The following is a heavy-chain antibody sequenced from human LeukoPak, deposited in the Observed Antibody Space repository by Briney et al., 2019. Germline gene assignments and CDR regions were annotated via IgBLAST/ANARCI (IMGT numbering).Heavy chain of an antibody. CDR3: ARQNDFRLDY. D-gene: IGHD3-3*01. CDR1: GYTFSSYW. Sequence: GGSLRISCKGSGYTFSSYWIGWVRQMPGKGLEWMGIIYPGGSDTRYSPSLQGQVTISVDTSIGTAYLQWSSLKASDTAIYYCARQNDFRLDYWGQGTLVTVSS. J-gene: IGHJ4*02. V-gene: IGHV5-51*01. CDR2: IYPGGSDT.